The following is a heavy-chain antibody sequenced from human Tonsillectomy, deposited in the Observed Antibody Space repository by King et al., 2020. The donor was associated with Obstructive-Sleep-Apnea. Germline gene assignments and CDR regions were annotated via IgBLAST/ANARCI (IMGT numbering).Heavy chain of an antibody. D-gene: IGHD3-3*01. CDR3: ARTSWDDFWSGYLLDY. Sequence: VQLQQWGAGLLKPSETLSLTCAVYGGSFSGYYWSWIRQPPGKGLEWIGEINHSGSTNYNPSLKSRVTISVDTSKNQFSLKLSSVTAADTAVYYCARTSWDDFWSGYLLDYWGQGTLVTVSS. CDR1: GGSFSGYY. V-gene: IGHV4-34*01. CDR2: INHSGST. J-gene: IGHJ4*02.